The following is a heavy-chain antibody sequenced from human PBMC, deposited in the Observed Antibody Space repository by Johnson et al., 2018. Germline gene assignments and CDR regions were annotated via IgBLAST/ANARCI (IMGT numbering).Heavy chain of an antibody. CDR2: VSYDGSNK. D-gene: IGHD4-23*01. CDR1: GFTFSNYG. V-gene: IGHV3-30*18. Sequence: QVQLVQSGGGVVQPGRSLRLSCAASGFTFSNYGMHWVRQAPGKGLEWVAVVSYDGSNKYYADSVKGRFTISRDNSKNTVYLQMNSLRTEDTAVYYCAKIKGRWAFDIWGQGTMVTFSS. CDR3: AKIKGRWAFDI. J-gene: IGHJ3*02.